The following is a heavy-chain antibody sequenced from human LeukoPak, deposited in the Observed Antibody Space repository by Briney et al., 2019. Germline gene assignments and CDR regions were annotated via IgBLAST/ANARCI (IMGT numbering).Heavy chain of an antibody. D-gene: IGHD3-22*01. CDR1: GGSISSYY. Sequence: SETLSLTCTVSGGSISSYYWSWIRQPPGKGLEWIGRVFTSGIISGNTNYNPSLKSRVTMSVDTSNNQFSLKLRSVTAADTAVYYCARGRYYYDSSSYYSAFDTWGQGTMVTVSS. J-gene: IGHJ3*02. CDR3: ARGRYYYDSSSYYSAFDT. CDR2: VFTSGIISGNT. V-gene: IGHV4-4*07.